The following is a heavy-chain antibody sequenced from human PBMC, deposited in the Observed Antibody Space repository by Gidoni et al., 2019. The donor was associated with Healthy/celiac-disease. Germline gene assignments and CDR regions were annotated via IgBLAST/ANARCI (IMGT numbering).Heavy chain of an antibody. Sequence: QVQLQESGPGLVKPSETLSLTCTFSGGSISSYYWSWIRQPPGKGLEWIGYIYYSGSTNYNPSLKSRVTISVDTSKNQFSLKLSSVTAADTAVYYCARETKNYYDSSGYYYYFDYWGQGTLVTVSS. CDR1: GGSISSYY. CDR3: ARETKNYYDSSGYYYYFDY. D-gene: IGHD3-22*01. J-gene: IGHJ4*02. CDR2: IYYSGST. V-gene: IGHV4-59*01.